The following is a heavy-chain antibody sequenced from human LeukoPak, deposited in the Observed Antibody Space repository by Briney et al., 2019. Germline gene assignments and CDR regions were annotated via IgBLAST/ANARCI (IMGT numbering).Heavy chain of an antibody. CDR2: MNPNSGNT. D-gene: IGHD3-3*01. V-gene: IGHV1-8*01. Sequence: ASVKVSCKASGYTFTSYDMNWVRQATGQGLEWMGWMNPNSGNTGYAQKFQGRVTMTRNTSKSTAYMELSSLRSEDTAVYYCATPRYYDFWSGYPLEDDAFDIWGQGTMVTVSS. CDR3: ATPRYYDFWSGYPLEDDAFDI. J-gene: IGHJ3*02. CDR1: GYTFTSYD.